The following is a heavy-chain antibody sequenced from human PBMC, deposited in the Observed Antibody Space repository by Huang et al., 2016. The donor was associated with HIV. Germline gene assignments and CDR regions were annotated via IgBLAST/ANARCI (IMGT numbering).Heavy chain of an antibody. CDR2: INANTGDP. CDR1: GYTFSNYA. Sequence: QVQLVQSGSEVKKPGASVKVSCKASGYTFSNYALNWVRQAPGQGLEWMGWINANTGDPTYALAFTGRFVFSLDTSVSTAYLQMNGLKAEDTAVYYCVRPAAPTRYYYYEYMDVWGQGTTVTVS. CDR3: VRPAAPTRYYYYEYMDV. V-gene: IGHV7-4-1*02. J-gene: IGHJ6*03. D-gene: IGHD6-13*01.